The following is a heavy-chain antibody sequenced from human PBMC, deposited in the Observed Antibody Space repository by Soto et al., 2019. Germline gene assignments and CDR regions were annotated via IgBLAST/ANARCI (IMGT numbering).Heavy chain of an antibody. D-gene: IGHD6-6*01. V-gene: IGHV1-2*02. CDR2: INPNSGGT. CDR1: GYTFTGYY. Sequence: ASVKVSCKASGYTFTGYYMHWVRQAPGQGLEWMGWINPNSGGTNYAQKFQGRVTMTRDTSISTAYMELSRLRPGDTAVYYCARGEGQLRANYYYGMDVWGQGTTVTVSS. CDR3: ARGEGQLRANYYYGMDV. J-gene: IGHJ6*02.